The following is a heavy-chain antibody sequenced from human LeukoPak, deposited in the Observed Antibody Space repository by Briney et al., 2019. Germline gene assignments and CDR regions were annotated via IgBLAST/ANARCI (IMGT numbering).Heavy chain of an antibody. CDR3: ARDRGTWNDDGFDY. J-gene: IGHJ4*02. Sequence: SETLSLTCSVSGGSITKTTYHWGWIRQPPGKGLEWIGSMHYTGSGNYDPFLKSRVTISLDMSKRQFSLKLRSVTAADTAVYYCARDRGTWNDDGFDYWGQGTLVTVSS. CDR1: GGSITKTTYH. CDR2: MHYTGSG. V-gene: IGHV4-39*07. D-gene: IGHD1-1*01.